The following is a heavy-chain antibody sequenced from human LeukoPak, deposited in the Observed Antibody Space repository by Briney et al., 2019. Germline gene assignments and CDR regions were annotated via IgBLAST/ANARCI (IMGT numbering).Heavy chain of an antibody. J-gene: IGHJ4*02. V-gene: IGHV3-23*01. CDR1: GITLSNYG. CDR2: ISDSGGRT. CDR3: AVNVPPDY. Sequence: GSLRLSCAVSGITLSNYGMSWVRQAPGKGLEWVAGISDSGGRTNYADSVKGRFTISRDNPKNTLYLQMNSLRPEDTAVYYCAVNVPPDYWGQGILVTVSS. D-gene: IGHD2-2*01.